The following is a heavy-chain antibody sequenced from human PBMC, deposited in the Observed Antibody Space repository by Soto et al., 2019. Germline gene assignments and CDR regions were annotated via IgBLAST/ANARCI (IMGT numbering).Heavy chain of an antibody. D-gene: IGHD3-22*01. CDR2: IIPIFGTA. V-gene: IGHV1-69*13. Sequence: SVKASCKASGGTFSSYAISWVRQAPGQGLEWMGGIIPIFGTANYAQKFQGRVTITADESTSTAYMELSSLRSEDTAVYYCARYYDSSGYFFYWGQGTLVTVSS. CDR1: GGTFSSYA. CDR3: ARYYDSSGYFFY. J-gene: IGHJ4*02.